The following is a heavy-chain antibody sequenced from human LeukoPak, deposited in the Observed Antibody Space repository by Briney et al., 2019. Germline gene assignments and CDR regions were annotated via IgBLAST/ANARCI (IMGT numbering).Heavy chain of an antibody. J-gene: IGHJ4*02. V-gene: IGHV1-2*06. D-gene: IGHD2-8*02. CDR2: INPNSGGT. CDR1: GYTFTGYY. CDR3: ATYTSGAFLFDY. Sequence: ASVKVSCKASGYTFTGYYMHWVRQAPGQGREWMGQINPNSGGTNYAQKFQGRVTMTRDTSISTAYMELSRLRSDDTAVYFCATYTSGAFLFDYWGQGTLVTVSS.